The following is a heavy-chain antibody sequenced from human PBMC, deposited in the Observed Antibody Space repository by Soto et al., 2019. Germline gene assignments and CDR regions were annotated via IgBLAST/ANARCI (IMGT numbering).Heavy chain of an antibody. CDR1: GFTFTSSA. D-gene: IGHD3-9*01. J-gene: IGHJ6*02. CDR2: IVVGSGNT. CDR3: AAARTIRYCDWLPQLIMGV. Sequence: TSVKVSCEASGFTFTSSAMQWVRQARGQRLEWIGWIVVGSGNTNYAQKFQERVTITRDMSTSTAYMELSSLRSEDTAVYYCAAARTIRYCDWLPQLIMGVWGQATTVTVSS. V-gene: IGHV1-58*02.